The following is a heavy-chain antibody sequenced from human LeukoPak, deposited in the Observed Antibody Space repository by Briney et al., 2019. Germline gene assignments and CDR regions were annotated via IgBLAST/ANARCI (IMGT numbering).Heavy chain of an antibody. D-gene: IGHD5-24*01. CDR3: ARGGLEMATIDGGAFDI. CDR2: IYYSGST. CDR1: GGSISSYY. J-gene: IGHJ3*02. Sequence: SETLSLTCTVSGGSISSYYWSWIRQPPGKGLEWIGSIYYSGSTYYNPSLKSRVTISVDTSKNQFSLKLSSVTAADTAVYYCARGGLEMATIDGGAFDIWGQGTMVTVSS. V-gene: IGHV4-59*12.